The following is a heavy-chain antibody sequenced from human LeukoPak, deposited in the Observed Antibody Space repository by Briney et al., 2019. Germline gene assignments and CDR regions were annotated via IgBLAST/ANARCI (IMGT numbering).Heavy chain of an antibody. V-gene: IGHV4-31*03. J-gene: IGHJ6*02. CDR3: ARGTSWNYYGMDV. D-gene: IGHD2-2*01. CDR1: GGSISSGGYY. CDR2: IYYSGST. Sequence: SETLSLTCTVSGGSISSGGYYWSWIRQHPGKGLEWIGYIYYSGSTYYNPSLKSRVTMSVDTSKNQFSLKLSSVTAADTAVYYCARGTSWNYYGMDVWGQGTTVTVSS.